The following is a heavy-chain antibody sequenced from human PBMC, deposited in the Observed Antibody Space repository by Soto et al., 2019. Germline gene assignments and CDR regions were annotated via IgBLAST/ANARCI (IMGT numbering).Heavy chain of an antibody. Sequence: SETLSLTCTVSGGSVSSGSYYWSWIRQPPGKGLEWIGYIYYSGSTNYNPSLKSRVTISVDTSKNQFSLKLSSVTAADTAVYYCARIDRLGHYYYYGMDVWGQATTVTVSS. CDR1: GGSVSSGSYY. V-gene: IGHV4-61*01. J-gene: IGHJ6*02. CDR2: IYYSGST. D-gene: IGHD3-16*01. CDR3: ARIDRLGHYYYYGMDV.